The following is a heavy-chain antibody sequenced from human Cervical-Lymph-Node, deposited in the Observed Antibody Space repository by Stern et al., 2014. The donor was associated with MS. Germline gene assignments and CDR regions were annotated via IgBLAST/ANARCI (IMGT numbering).Heavy chain of an antibody. D-gene: IGHD2-8*01. Sequence: QVQLEESGTEVTKPGASVLVSCKASGYTFTTYGITWVRQAPGQGLEWLGWITADRGTTKHAQKFQYRVTITSDTPTGTAYLRVRSLRSEDTAVYYCARDKMHAFDYWGQGTQVTVPS. J-gene: IGHJ4*02. CDR1: GYTFTTYG. CDR2: ITADRGTT. V-gene: IGHV1-18*01. CDR3: ARDKMHAFDY.